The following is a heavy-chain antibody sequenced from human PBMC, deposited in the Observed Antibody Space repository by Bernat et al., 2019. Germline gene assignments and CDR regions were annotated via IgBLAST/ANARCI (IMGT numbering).Heavy chain of an antibody. D-gene: IGHD4-17*01. J-gene: IGHJ5*02. Sequence: QVQLVESGGGVVQPGRSLRLSCAASGFTFSSYGMHWVRQAPGKGLEWVAVIWYDGSNKYYADSVKGRFTISRDNSKNTLYLQMNSLRAEDTAVYYCAREGVFDYGDYGRWFDPWGQGTLVTVSS. CDR3: AREGVFDYGDYGRWFDP. CDR1: GFTFSSYG. V-gene: IGHV3-33*01. CDR2: IWYDGSNK.